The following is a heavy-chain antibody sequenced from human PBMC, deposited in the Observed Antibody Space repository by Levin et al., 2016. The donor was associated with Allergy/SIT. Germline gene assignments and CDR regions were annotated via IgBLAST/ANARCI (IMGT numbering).Heavy chain of an antibody. D-gene: IGHD6-13*01. V-gene: IGHV3-30*18. Sequence: GSLLKISCAASGFTFSSYGMHWVRQAPGKGLEWVAVISYDGSNKYYADSVKGRFTISRDNSKNTLYLQMNSLRAEDTAVYYCAKGSSSWYRYYYGMDVWGQGTTVTVSS. CDR1: GFTFSSYG. CDR3: AKGSSSWYRYYYGMDV. CDR2: ISYDGSNK. J-gene: IGHJ6*02.